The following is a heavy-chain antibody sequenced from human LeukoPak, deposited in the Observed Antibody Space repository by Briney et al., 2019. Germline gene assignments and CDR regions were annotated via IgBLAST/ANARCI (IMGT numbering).Heavy chain of an antibody. CDR2: ISSSGSTI. J-gene: IGHJ3*02. D-gene: IGHD3-10*01. CDR1: GFTFSSYE. Sequence: PGGSLRLSCAASGFTFSSYEMNWVRQAPGKGLEWVSYISSSGSTIYYPDSVNGRFTISRDNAQNSLYLQMNSLRAEDTAVYYCAKDPVTMVRGVRRSDAFDIWGQGTMVTVSS. CDR3: AKDPVTMVRGVRRSDAFDI. V-gene: IGHV3-48*03.